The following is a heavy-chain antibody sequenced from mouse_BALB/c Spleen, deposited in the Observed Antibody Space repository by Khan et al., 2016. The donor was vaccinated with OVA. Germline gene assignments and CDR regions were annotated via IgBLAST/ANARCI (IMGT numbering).Heavy chain of an antibody. CDR3: ARASCEYRFAY. Sequence: QVPLQQSGAELVRPGVSVKISCKGSGYTFTDYAMHWVKQSHAKSLEWIGVISTHYGDASYNQKFKGKATMTVDKSSSTAYMELARLTSEDSAIYYCARASCEYRFAYWGQGTLVTVSA. D-gene: IGHD2-10*02. CDR1: GYTFTDYA. V-gene: IGHV1S137*01. CDR2: ISTHYGDA. J-gene: IGHJ3*01.